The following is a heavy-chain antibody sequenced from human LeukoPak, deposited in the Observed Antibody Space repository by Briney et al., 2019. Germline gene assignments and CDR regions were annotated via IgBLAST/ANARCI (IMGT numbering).Heavy chain of an antibody. V-gene: IGHV1-69*13. Sequence: SVKVSCKASVGTFSSYASSWVRQAPGQGLEWMGGIIPIFGTANYAQKFQGRVTITADESTSTAYMELSSLRSEDTAVYYCARSDCSSTSCYGSRWYNWFDPWGQGTLVTVSS. CDR3: ARSDCSSTSCYGSRWYNWFDP. J-gene: IGHJ5*02. D-gene: IGHD2-2*01. CDR2: IIPIFGTA. CDR1: VGTFSSYA.